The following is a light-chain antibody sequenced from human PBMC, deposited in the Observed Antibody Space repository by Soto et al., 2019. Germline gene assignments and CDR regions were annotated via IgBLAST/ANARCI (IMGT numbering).Light chain of an antibody. Sequence: DIQMTQSPSSLSASVGDRVTITCRASQSISSYLNWYQQKPGKAPKLLIYAASSLQSGVPSRFSGSGSGTDFTLTISSLQPEDFATYYCQQSYSTLFGFIFGPGTKVDIK. J-gene: IGKJ3*01. CDR1: QSISSY. V-gene: IGKV1-39*01. CDR3: QQSYSTLFGFI. CDR2: AAS.